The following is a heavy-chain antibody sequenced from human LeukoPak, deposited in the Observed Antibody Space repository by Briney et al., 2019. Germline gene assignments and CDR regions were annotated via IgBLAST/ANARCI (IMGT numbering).Heavy chain of an antibody. J-gene: IGHJ5*02. V-gene: IGHV1-2*02. CDR3: ARDQTPVRYSSGWSNWFDP. D-gene: IGHD6-19*01. CDR1: GYSFSSYW. Sequence: GESLKISCKGSGYSFSSYWIGWVRQAPGQGLEWMGWINPNSGGTNYAQKFQGRVTMTRDTSISTAYMELSRLRSDDTAVYYCARDQTPVRYSSGWSNWFDPWGQGTLVTVSS. CDR2: INPNSGGT.